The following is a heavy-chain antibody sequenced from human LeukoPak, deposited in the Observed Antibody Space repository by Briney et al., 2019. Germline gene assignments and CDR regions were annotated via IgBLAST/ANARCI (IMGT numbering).Heavy chain of an antibody. Sequence: SETLSLTCTVSGGSISSYYWSWIRQPPGKGLEWIGSIYYSGSTYYNPSLKSRVTISVDTSKNQFSLKLSSVTAADTAVYYCARVKGSYSSSELIWFDPWGQGTLVTVSS. D-gene: IGHD6-13*01. CDR1: GGSISSYY. CDR3: ARVKGSYSSSELIWFDP. J-gene: IGHJ5*02. CDR2: IYYSGST. V-gene: IGHV4-39*07.